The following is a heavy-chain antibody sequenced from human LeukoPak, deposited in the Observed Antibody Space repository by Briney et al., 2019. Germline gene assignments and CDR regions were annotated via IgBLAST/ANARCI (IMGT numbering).Heavy chain of an antibody. CDR2: ISSSGSTI. CDR3: ARRTRYCSSTSCYGAYAFDI. V-gene: IGHV3-48*03. CDR1: GFTFSSYE. D-gene: IGHD2-2*01. J-gene: IGHJ3*02. Sequence: GSLRLSCAASGFTFSSYEMNWVRQAPGKGLEWVSYISSSGSTIYYADSVKGRFTISRDNAKNSLYLQMNSLRAEDTAVYYCARRTRYCSSTSCYGAYAFDIWGLGTMVTVSS.